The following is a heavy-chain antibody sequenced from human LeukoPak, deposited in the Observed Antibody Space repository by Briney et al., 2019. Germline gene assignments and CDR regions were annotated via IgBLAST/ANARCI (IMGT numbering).Heavy chain of an antibody. Sequence: ASVKVSCKASGYTFTSYDINWVRQATGQGLEWMGRIIPILGIANYAQKFQGRVTITADKSTSTAYMELSSLRSEDTAVYYCARTYYDFWSGWKPPENWFDPWGQGTLVTVSS. J-gene: IGHJ5*02. V-gene: IGHV1-69*04. CDR1: GYTFTSYD. CDR3: ARTYYDFWSGWKPPENWFDP. D-gene: IGHD3-3*01. CDR2: IIPILGIA.